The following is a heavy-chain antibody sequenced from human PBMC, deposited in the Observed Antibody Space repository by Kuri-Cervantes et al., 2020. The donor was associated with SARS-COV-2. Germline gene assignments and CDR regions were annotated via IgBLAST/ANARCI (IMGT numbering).Heavy chain of an antibody. CDR1: GGSFSGYY. V-gene: IGHV4-34*01. Sequence: GSLRLSCAVYGGSFSGYYWSWIRQPPGKGLEWIGEINHSGSTNYNPSLKSRVTVSVDTSKNQFSLKLSSVTAADTAVYYCARGSVGSGYDFGGYYYYGMDVWGQGTTVTVSS. CDR2: INHSGST. CDR3: ARGSVGSGYDFGGYYYYGMDV. D-gene: IGHD5-12*01. J-gene: IGHJ6*02.